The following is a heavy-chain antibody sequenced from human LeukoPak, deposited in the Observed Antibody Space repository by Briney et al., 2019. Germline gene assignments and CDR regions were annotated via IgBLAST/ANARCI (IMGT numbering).Heavy chain of an antibody. V-gene: IGHV3-7*03. CDR3: VRDIDHGDY. D-gene: IGHD1-14*01. Sequence: GGTLRLSCGASGFTSSDYWMMWVRHAPGGGLEWLANIKQDGSEKYYVDSVRGRFTISRDNAKNALYLQMNTLRAEDTAVYYCVRDIDHGDYWGQGTRVTVSS. J-gene: IGHJ4*02. CDR1: GFTSSDYW. CDR2: IKQDGSEK.